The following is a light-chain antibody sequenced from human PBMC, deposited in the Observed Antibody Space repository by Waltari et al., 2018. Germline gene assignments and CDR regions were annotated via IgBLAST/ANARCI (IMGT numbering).Light chain of an antibody. CDR3: HSRETTTYRV. V-gene: IGLV3-19*01. J-gene: IGLJ3*02. Sequence: SSELTQDPTISVSLGQTVRITCQGNSLRRYYASWYRQRPGQAPILLIYGNNNRHSGIADRFSGSTSRNMASLTITGAQAEYEADYYCHSRETTTYRVFGRRPKHTVV. CDR1: SLRRYY. CDR2: GNN.